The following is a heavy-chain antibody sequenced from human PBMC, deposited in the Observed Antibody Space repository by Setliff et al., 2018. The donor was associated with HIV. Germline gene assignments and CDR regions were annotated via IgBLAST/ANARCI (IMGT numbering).Heavy chain of an antibody. CDR2: IYTSGST. CDR3: ARGRDYTGSWFRPFYLDF. J-gene: IGHJ4*01. V-gene: IGHV4-61*02. D-gene: IGHD3-3*01. Sequence: PSETLSLTCTVSGDSISSDNYYWSWIRQPAGKGLEWIGLIYTSGSTNYNPSLKSRVTVSVDTSKNQFSLKLTSVTAADTAIYYCARGRDYTGSWFRPFYLDFWGHGNLVTVSS. CDR1: GDSISSDNYY.